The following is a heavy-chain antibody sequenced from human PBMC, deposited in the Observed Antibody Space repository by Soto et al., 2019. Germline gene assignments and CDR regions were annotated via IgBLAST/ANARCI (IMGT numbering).Heavy chain of an antibody. CDR1: SDSIAGENW. CDR3: ARVFSSGSGWMYFFDF. Sequence: QVQLQESGPGLVKPSETLSLTCTVSSDSIAGENWWSWVRQPPGMGPERIGETLHIGGTNYNPSPKGRLTMEVYKPKNQFALKLISATAANTAVYYCARVFSSGSGWMYFFDFWGQGTLVSASS. J-gene: IGHJ4*02. D-gene: IGHD6-25*01. V-gene: IGHV4-4*02. CDR2: TLHIGGT.